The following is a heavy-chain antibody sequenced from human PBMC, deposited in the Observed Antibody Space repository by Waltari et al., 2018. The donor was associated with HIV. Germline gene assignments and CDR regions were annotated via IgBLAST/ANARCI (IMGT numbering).Heavy chain of an antibody. J-gene: IGHJ4*02. CDR3: AKDNRDPLGTLWY. CDR2: ISGSGGST. V-gene: IGHV3-23*01. CDR1: GFTFSSYA. Sequence: EVQLLESGGGLVQPGGSLRLSCAASGFTFSSYAMSWVRQAPGKGLGGVSFISGSGGSTYYAGSVKGRFTISRDNSKNTLYLQMNSLRAEDTAVYYCAKDNRDPLGTLWYWGQGTLVTVSS. D-gene: IGHD2-21*01.